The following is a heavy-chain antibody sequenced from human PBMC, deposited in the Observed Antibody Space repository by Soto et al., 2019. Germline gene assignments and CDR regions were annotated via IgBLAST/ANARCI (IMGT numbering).Heavy chain of an antibody. J-gene: IGHJ4*02. V-gene: IGHV4-39*01. Sequence: SETLSLTCTVSAGSISSSNYYWGWIRQPAWKVLEWIGSISYTGTTVYKPSLKXXVTISLDTSKEXFSLKXSSLTAADRAVYYCARRYGDNHLDYWGQGTLVTVXX. CDR2: ISYTGTT. CDR3: ARRYGDNHLDY. D-gene: IGHD4-17*01. CDR1: AGSISSSNYY.